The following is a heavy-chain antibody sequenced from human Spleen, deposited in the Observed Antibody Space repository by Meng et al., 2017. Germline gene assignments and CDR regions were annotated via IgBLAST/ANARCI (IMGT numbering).Heavy chain of an antibody. CDR2: ISGSGVST. CDR3: VRTLWDAFDV. J-gene: IGHJ3*01. D-gene: IGHD2/OR15-2a*01. V-gene: IGHV3-23*01. Sequence: GESLKISCAASGFTFSSHAMSWVRQAPGKGLEWVSGISGSGVSTYYADSMKGRFTISRYNSKNTLYLQMNSLRAEDTAVSYCVRTLWDAFDVWGQGTMVTVSS. CDR1: GFTFSSHA.